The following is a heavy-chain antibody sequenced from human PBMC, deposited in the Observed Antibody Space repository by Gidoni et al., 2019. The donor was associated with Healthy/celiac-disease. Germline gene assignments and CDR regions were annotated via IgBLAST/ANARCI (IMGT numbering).Heavy chain of an antibody. D-gene: IGHD3-9*01. CDR3: ARVGVYYDTGMDV. CDR2: IYSGGST. V-gene: IGHV3-66*01. J-gene: IGHJ6*02. CDR1: GFTVSSNY. Sequence: EVQLVVSVVGLVKRGGSLRLSWAVSGFTVSSNYMSWVRQAPGKGLEWVSVIYSGGSTYYADSVKGRFTISRDNSKNTLYLQMNSLRAEDTAVYYCARVGVYYDTGMDVWGQGTTVTVSS.